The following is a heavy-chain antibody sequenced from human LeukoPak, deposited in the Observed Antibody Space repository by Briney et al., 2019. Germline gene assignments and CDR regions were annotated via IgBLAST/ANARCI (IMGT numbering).Heavy chain of an antibody. J-gene: IGHJ4*02. Sequence: GGSLRLSCAASGFTFSSYWMHWVRQAPGKGLVGVSRINEDGRSTNYADSVKGRFTISRDNAKNTLYLLINSLRAEDTAVYYCARVRWGGLYYFDYWGQGTLVTVSS. CDR2: INEDGRST. CDR1: GFTFSSYW. D-gene: IGHD3-16*01. CDR3: ARVRWGGLYYFDY. V-gene: IGHV3-74*01.